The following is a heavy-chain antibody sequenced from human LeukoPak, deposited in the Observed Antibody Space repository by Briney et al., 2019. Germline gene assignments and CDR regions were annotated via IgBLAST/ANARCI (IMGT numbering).Heavy chain of an antibody. Sequence: PSETLSLTCTVSGGSISSGGYYWSWIRQPPGKGLEWIGYIYHSGSTYYNPSLKSRVTISVDTSKNQFSLKLSSVTAADTAVYYCARGRGSGSYLPHYFDYWGQGTLVTVSS. CDR2: IYHSGST. CDR3: ARGRGSGSYLPHYFDY. V-gene: IGHV4-30-2*01. D-gene: IGHD3-10*01. J-gene: IGHJ4*02. CDR1: GGSISSGGYY.